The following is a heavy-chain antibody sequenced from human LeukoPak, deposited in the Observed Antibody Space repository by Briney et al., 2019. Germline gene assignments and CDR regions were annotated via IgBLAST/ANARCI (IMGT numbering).Heavy chain of an antibody. CDR3: ARRVSSSWYRNYYFDY. Sequence: SETLSLTCTVSGGSISSGGYYWSWIRQHPGKGLEWIGYIYYSGSTYYNPSLKSRVTISVDTSKNQFSLKLSSVTAADTAVYYCARRVSSSWYRNYYFDYWGQGTLVTVSS. CDR2: IYYSGST. V-gene: IGHV4-31*03. CDR1: GGSISSGGYY. J-gene: IGHJ4*02. D-gene: IGHD6-13*01.